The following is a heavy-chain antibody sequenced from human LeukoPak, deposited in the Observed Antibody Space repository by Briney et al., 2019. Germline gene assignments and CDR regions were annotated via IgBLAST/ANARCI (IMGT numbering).Heavy chain of an antibody. CDR1: EFSVGSNY. J-gene: IGHJ3*02. D-gene: IGHD3-10*01. Sequence: GGPLRLSCAASEFSVGSNYMTWVRQAPGKGLEWVSLIYSGGSTYYADSVKGRFTISRDNAKNSLYLQMNSLRAEDTAVYYCARERGGAFDIWGQGTMVTVSS. CDR2: IYSGGST. CDR3: ARERGGAFDI. V-gene: IGHV3-66*01.